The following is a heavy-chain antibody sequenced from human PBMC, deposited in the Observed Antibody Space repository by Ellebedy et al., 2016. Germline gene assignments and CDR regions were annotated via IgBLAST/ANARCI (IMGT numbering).Heavy chain of an antibody. D-gene: IGHD3-22*01. CDR3: ARIYFLVSMIVVVNWFDP. Sequence: GSLRLSXTVSGGSISSSTYYWAWIRQPPGKGLEWIASINYSGRTYYNPSLRSRVTISVDTSKNQFSLKLSSVTAADTAVYYCARIYFLVSMIVVVNWFDPWGQGTLVTVSS. CDR2: INYSGRT. CDR1: GGSISSSTYY. V-gene: IGHV4-39*01. J-gene: IGHJ5*02.